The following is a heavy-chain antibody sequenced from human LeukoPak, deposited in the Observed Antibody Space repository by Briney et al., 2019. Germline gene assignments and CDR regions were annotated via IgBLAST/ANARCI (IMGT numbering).Heavy chain of an antibody. CDR1: GYTFPSYY. J-gene: IGHJ4*02. V-gene: IGHV1-46*01. CDR3: ARDQVIVVVPAAMPDY. D-gene: IGHD2-2*01. CDR2: INPSGGST. Sequence: GASVKVSCKASGYTFPSYYMHWVRQAPGQGLEWMGIINPSGGSTSYAQKFQGRVTMTRDTSTSTVYMELSSLRSEDTAVYYCARDQVIVVVPAAMPDYWGQGTLVTVSS.